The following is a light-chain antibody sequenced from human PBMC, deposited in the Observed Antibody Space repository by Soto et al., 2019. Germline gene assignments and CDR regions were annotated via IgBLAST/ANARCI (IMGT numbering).Light chain of an antibody. V-gene: IGKV3-20*01. J-gene: IGKJ1*01. CDR3: QQYVTSSPRT. Sequence: EIVLTQSPGTLSLSPGERATLSCRASHTISSSFLAWYQQKPGPAPRLLMYGISRRATGIPDRFSGGGSGTDFTLTITSLEPEDFAVYYCQQYVTSSPRTFGQGTKVEIK. CDR2: GIS. CDR1: HTISSSF.